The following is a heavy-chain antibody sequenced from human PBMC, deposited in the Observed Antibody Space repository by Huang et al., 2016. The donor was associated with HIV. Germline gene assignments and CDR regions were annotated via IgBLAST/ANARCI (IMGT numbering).Heavy chain of an antibody. CDR2: VYKSGST. D-gene: IGHD6-13*01. V-gene: IGHV4-39*01. Sequence: QLQLQESGPGQVKPSETLSLTCTVSGDFISSTNYYWGWIGQSPGKGLEWVGSVYKSGSTNYNPSLKSRVTLSVDTSRNQFSLRLNSVTAADTAVYYCASQHIGAAATWFWGRGTQVAVSS. J-gene: IGHJ4*02. CDR1: GDFISSTNYY. CDR3: ASQHIGAAATWF.